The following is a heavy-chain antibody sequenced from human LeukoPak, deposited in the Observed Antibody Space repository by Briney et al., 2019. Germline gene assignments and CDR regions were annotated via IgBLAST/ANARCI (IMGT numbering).Heavy chain of an antibody. CDR3: AREDTSAGYDY. CDR2: IWYDGSNK. J-gene: IGHJ4*02. V-gene: IGHV3-33*01. Sequence: GGSLRLSCAASGFTFSSYVMHWVRQAPGKGLEWVAVIWYDGSNKYYADSVKGRFTISGDNSKNTLYLQMNSLRAEDTAVYYCAREDTSAGYDYWGQGTLVTVSS. CDR1: GFTFSSYV. D-gene: IGHD5-18*01.